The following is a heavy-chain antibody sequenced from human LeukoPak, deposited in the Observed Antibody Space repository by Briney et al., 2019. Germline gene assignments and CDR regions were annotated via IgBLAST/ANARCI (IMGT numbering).Heavy chain of an antibody. D-gene: IGHD3-10*01. CDR1: GFTISSYA. CDR3: AKPRLLSMVRGVKYYFDY. Sequence: GGSLRLSCAASGFTISSYAMSWVRQAPGKGLEWVSAISGSGGSTYYADSVKGRFTISRDNSKNTLYLQMNSLRAEDTAVYYCAKPRLLSMVRGVKYYFDYWGQGTLVTVSS. J-gene: IGHJ4*02. V-gene: IGHV3-23*01. CDR2: ISGSGGST.